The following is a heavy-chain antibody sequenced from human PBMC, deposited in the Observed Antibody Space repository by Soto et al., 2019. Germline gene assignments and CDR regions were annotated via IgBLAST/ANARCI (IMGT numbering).Heavy chain of an antibody. CDR1: GFTFSSFG. D-gene: IGHD2-2*01. J-gene: IGHJ6*03. V-gene: IGHV3-30*18. CDR2: ISYDGSNR. CDR3: AKGGVTAGMPRYNYMDV. Sequence: QVQLVESGGGVVQPGRSVRLSSAASGFTFSSFGMQLVRQAPGKGLALVAIISYDGSNRSSGDSVKGPITISRNNSTNTPYLEPDTLRVADTAVYYCAKGGVTAGMPRYNYMDVWGKVLAVTISS.